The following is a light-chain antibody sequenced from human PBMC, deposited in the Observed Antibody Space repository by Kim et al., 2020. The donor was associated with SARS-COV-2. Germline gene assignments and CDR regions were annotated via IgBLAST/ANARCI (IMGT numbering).Light chain of an antibody. V-gene: IGKV1-6*01. Sequence: AIHMTQSPSSLSVSVGDRVTITCRARQGIRNDLGWYQQKPGKAPKLLIYGTSTLQSGVPSRFSGSGSGPDFTLTISRLQPEDFATYYCLQDYNYPMTFGQGTKVDIK. CDR3: LQDYNYPMT. CDR2: GTS. CDR1: QGIRND. J-gene: IGKJ1*01.